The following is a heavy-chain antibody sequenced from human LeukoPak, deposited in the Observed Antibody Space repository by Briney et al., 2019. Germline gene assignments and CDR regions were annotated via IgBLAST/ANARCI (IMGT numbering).Heavy chain of an antibody. CDR3: ARVNYYDSNGYYGHYYYYYYMDV. CDR1: GYTFTSYG. CDR2: ISAYNGNT. Sequence: ASVKVSCKASGYTFTSYGISWVRQAPGQGLEWMGWISAYNGNTNYAQKLQGRVTMTTDTSTSTAYMELRSLRSDDTAVYYCARVNYYDSNGYYGHYYYYYYMDVWGKGTTVTVSS. D-gene: IGHD3-22*01. J-gene: IGHJ6*03. V-gene: IGHV1-18*01.